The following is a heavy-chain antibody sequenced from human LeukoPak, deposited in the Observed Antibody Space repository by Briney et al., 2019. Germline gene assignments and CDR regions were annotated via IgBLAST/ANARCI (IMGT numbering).Heavy chain of an antibody. D-gene: IGHD3-22*01. CDR3: ARGLRTSGYSH. Sequence: ASVKVSCKASGYTFNNYDMHWMRQAPGQGLEWMGIINPNDDSTSYAQKFQGRVTMARDTSTSTVYVELSSLRSEDTAVYYCARGLRTSGYSHWGQGTLVTVSS. CDR1: GYTFNNYD. J-gene: IGHJ4*02. V-gene: IGHV1-46*02. CDR2: INPNDDST.